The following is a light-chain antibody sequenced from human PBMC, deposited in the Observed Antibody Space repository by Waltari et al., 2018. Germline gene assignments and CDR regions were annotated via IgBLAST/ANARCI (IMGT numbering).Light chain of an antibody. J-gene: IGLJ3*02. CDR1: SSDVGSHNF. CDR2: EDN. CDR3: CSYAGGGPRWV. Sequence: QSALTQPASVSGSPGQSITISCTESSSDVGSHNFVSWYQQHPGKAPKVMIYEDNKRPAGLYNRFSGSKTGNTAALTISGVKGDDEADYYCCSYAGGGPRWVFGGGTKLTVL. V-gene: IGLV2-23*01.